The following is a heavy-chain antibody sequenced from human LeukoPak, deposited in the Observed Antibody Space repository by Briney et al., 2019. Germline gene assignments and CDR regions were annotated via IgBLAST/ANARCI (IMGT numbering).Heavy chain of an antibody. Sequence: SETLSLTCAVYGGSFSGYYWSWIRQPPGKGLEWIGEINHSGSTNYNPSLKSRVTISVDTSKNQFSLKLSFVTAADTAVYYCAQGPGGFDYGQFDYWGQGTLVTVSS. CDR1: GGSFSGYY. V-gene: IGHV4-34*01. D-gene: IGHD4-17*01. CDR2: INHSGST. CDR3: AQGPGGFDYGQFDY. J-gene: IGHJ4*02.